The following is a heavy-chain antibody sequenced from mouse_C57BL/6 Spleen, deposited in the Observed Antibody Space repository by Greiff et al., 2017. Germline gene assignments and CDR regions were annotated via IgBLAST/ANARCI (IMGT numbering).Heavy chain of an antibody. V-gene: IGHV5-6*01. CDR2: ISSGGSYT. Sequence: VQLQQSGGDLVKPGGSLKLSCAASGFTFSSYGMSWVRQTPDKRLEWVATISSGGSYTYYPDSVKGRFTISRDNAKNTLYLQMSSLKSEDTAMYYCARHRAMDYWGQGTSVTVSS. J-gene: IGHJ4*01. CDR1: GFTFSSYG. CDR3: ARHRAMDY.